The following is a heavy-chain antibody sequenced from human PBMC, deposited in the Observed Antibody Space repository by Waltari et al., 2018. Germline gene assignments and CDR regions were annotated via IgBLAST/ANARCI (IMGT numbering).Heavy chain of an antibody. J-gene: IGHJ4*02. CDR1: GFTFSSYA. CDR3: AKVSGYCTNGVCYSYSSGWYGADY. CDR2: ISGSGGST. Sequence: EVQLVESGGGLVQPGGSLRLSCAASGFTFSSYAMSWVRQAPGKGLEWVSAISGSGGSTYYADSVKGRFTISRDNSKNTLYLQMNSLRAEDTAVYYCAKVSGYCTNGVCYSYSSGWYGADYWGQGTLVTVSS. V-gene: IGHV3-23*04. D-gene: IGHD2-8*01.